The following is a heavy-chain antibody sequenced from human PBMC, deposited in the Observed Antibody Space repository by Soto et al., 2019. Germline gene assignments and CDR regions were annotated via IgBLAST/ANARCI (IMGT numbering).Heavy chain of an antibody. J-gene: IGHJ5*02. Sequence: QVQLVQSGAEVKKPGASVKVSCKASGYTFTSYDINWVRQATGQGLEWMGWMNPNSGNTGYAQKFQGRVTMTRNTSISTAYMELSSLRSEDTAVYYCARERRGGTIFGVVIISWFDPWGQGTLVTVSS. CDR1: GYTFTSYD. CDR2: MNPNSGNT. D-gene: IGHD3-3*01. V-gene: IGHV1-8*01. CDR3: ARERRGGTIFGVVIISWFDP.